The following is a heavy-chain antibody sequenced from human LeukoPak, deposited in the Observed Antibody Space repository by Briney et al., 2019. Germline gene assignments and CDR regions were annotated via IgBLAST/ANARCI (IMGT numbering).Heavy chain of an antibody. Sequence: ASVKVSCKASGYTFTGYYMHWVRQAPGQGLEWMGWINPNRGGTNYAQKFQGRVTMTRDTSISTAYMELSRLRSDDTAVYYCARVLGTAMVSIPTWGQGTLVTVSS. CDR3: ARVLGTAMVSIPT. V-gene: IGHV1-2*02. J-gene: IGHJ4*02. CDR2: INPNRGGT. CDR1: GYTFTGYY. D-gene: IGHD5-18*01.